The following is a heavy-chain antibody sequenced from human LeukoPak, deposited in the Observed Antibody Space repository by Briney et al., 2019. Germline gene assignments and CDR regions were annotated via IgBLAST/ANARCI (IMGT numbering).Heavy chain of an antibody. D-gene: IGHD1-1*01. V-gene: IGHV3-7*01. CDR1: GFTFSSYA. CDR3: ARDQLGAFNS. CDR2: IKQDGSEK. J-gene: IGHJ4*02. Sequence: PGGSLRLSCAASGFTFSSYATSWVRQAPGKGLEWVANIKQDGSEKYYVDSVKGRFTISRDNAKNSLYLQMNNLRTEDTAVYFCARDQLGAFNSWGQGTLVTVSS.